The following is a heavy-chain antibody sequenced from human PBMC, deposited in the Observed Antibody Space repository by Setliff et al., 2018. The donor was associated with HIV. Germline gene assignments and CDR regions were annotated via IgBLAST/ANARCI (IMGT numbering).Heavy chain of an antibody. Sequence: ASVKVSCKVSGYTLTELSIHWVRQAPGKGLEWMGGFDPEDGETIYAQKFQGRVTMTEDTSTDTAYMELTSLRSKDTAVYYCATGARGDPFDIWGQGTMVTVSS. J-gene: IGHJ3*02. V-gene: IGHV1-24*01. CDR2: FDPEDGET. CDR1: GYTLTELS. CDR3: ATGARGDPFDI. D-gene: IGHD3-16*01.